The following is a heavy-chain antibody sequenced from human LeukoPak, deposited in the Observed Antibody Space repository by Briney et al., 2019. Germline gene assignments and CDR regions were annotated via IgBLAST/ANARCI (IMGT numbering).Heavy chain of an antibody. J-gene: IGHJ4*02. V-gene: IGHV3-23*01. Sequence: GGSLRLSCAASGFTFSDYAITWVRQAPGKGREWVSFILRSGATTYYADSVKGRFTISRDNVKNTIDLQISSLRVEDTAVYYCAREVVATRFDNWGQGTLVTVS. D-gene: IGHD5-12*01. CDR3: AREVVATRFDN. CDR2: ILRSGATT. CDR1: GFTFSDYA.